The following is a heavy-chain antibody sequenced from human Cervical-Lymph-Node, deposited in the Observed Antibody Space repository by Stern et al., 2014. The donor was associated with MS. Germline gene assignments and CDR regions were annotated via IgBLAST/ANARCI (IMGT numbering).Heavy chain of an antibody. CDR3: ARAYRTGPDYYYYGMDV. CDR2: IFYSGST. D-gene: IGHD3/OR15-3a*01. CDR1: GGSISSYY. J-gene: IGHJ6*02. V-gene: IGHV4-59*01. Sequence: QVQLQESGPGLVKPSETLSLPCTVSGGSISSYYWSWIRQPPGKGLEWVGYIFYSGSTNYNPSPKSPVTISVDRSKNHSSLNLSPVTAADTAVYYCARAYRTGPDYYYYGMDVWGQGTTVTVSS.